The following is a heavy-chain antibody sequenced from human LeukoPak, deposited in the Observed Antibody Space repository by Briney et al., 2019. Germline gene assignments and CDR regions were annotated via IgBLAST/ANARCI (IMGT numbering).Heavy chain of an antibody. CDR2: IYPGDSDT. D-gene: IGHD6-13*01. V-gene: IGHV5-51*01. CDR3: ARLGGPYSSSLYYFDY. CDR1: GYSFTSYW. Sequence: GESLKISCKGSGYSFTSYWIGWVRQMPGKGLEWMGIIYPGDSDTRYSPSFQGQVTTSADKSISTAYLQWSSLKASDTAMYYCARLGGPYSSSLYYFDYWGQGTLVTVSS. J-gene: IGHJ4*02.